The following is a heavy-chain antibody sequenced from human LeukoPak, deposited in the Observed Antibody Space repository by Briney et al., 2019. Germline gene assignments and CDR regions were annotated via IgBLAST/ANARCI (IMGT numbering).Heavy chain of an antibody. CDR1: GYSISRFYY. Sequence: SETLSLTCAVSGYSISRFYYWGWIRPPPGKGLEWIASIYHSGSSYYNPALKRRTTISVDTSKSQFSLKLTSVTAADAAVYYCATLAASAPRYFDYWGQGSLVTVSS. D-gene: IGHD6-13*01. CDR3: ATLAASAPRYFDY. V-gene: IGHV4-38-2*01. CDR2: IYHSGSS. J-gene: IGHJ4*02.